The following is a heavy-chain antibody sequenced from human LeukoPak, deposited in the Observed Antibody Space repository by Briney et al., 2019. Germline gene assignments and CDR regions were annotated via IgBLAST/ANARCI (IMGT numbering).Heavy chain of an antibody. V-gene: IGHV3-11*06. D-gene: IGHD3-3*01. CDR2: ISRSSTYT. CDR3: ARDVFGVVAYFDY. J-gene: IGHJ4*02. CDR1: GFAFSDYY. Sequence: PGGSLRLSCAASGFAFSDYYMSWIRQAPGKGLEWVSYISRSSTYTSYADSVKGRFTISRDNANNSLYLQMNSLRAEGTAVYYCARDVFGVVAYFDYWGQGTLVSVSS.